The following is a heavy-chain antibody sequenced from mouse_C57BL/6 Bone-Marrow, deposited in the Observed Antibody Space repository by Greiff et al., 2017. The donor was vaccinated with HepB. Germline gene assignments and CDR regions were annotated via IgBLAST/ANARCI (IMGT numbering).Heavy chain of an antibody. CDR2: IHPNSGST. J-gene: IGHJ2*01. V-gene: IGHV1-64*01. D-gene: IGHD1-1*01. CDR1: GYTFTSYW. Sequence: QVHVKQPGAELVKPGASVKLSCKASGYTFTSYWMHWVKQRPGQGLEWIGMIHPNSGSTNYNEKFKSKATLTVDKSSSTAYMQLSSLTSEDSAVYYCARRGVVERHYFDYWGQGTTLTVSS. CDR3: ARRGVVERHYFDY.